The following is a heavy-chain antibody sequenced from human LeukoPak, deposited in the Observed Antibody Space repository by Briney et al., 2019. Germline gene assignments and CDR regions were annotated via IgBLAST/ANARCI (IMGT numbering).Heavy chain of an antibody. J-gene: IGHJ6*02. CDR3: VRRDGYCSSTSCYADYYYGMDV. Sequence: GESVKISCKGSGYSFTSYWIGWVRQMPGKGLEWMGIIYPGDSDTTYSPSFQGQVTISADKSISTTYLQWSSLKASDTAMYYCVRRDGYCSSTSCYADYYYGMDVWGQGTTVTVSS. CDR2: IYPGDSDT. V-gene: IGHV5-51*01. D-gene: IGHD2-2*01. CDR1: GYSFTSYW.